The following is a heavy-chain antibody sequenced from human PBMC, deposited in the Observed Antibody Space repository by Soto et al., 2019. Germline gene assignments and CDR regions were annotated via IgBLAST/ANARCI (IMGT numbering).Heavy chain of an antibody. V-gene: IGHV3-23*01. Sequence: EVQLLESGGDLVQPGGSLRLSCVASGFTFSSFAMTWVRQAPGKGLEWVPTLSGSGGDTYYADSVNGRFTISRDKSKNTLYLQMDRLRVEDTAVYYCAKRGGYDYVWKSYRPDYWGQGTLVTVSS. D-gene: IGHD3-16*02. CDR1: GFTFSSFA. CDR3: AKRGGYDYVWKSYRPDY. J-gene: IGHJ4*02. CDR2: LSGSGGDT.